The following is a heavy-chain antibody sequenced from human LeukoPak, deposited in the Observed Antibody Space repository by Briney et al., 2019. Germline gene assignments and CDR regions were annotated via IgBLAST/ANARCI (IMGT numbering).Heavy chain of an antibody. D-gene: IGHD3-3*01. Sequence: SQTLSPTCTVSGGSISSGGYYWSWIRQPPGKGLEWIGYIYHSGSTYYNPSLKSRVTISVDRSKNQFSLKLSSVTAADTAVYYCARVPSRITIFGVVTSDWYFDLWGRGTLVTVSS. CDR3: ARVPSRITIFGVVTSDWYFDL. V-gene: IGHV4-30-2*01. CDR1: GGSISSGGYY. CDR2: IYHSGST. J-gene: IGHJ2*01.